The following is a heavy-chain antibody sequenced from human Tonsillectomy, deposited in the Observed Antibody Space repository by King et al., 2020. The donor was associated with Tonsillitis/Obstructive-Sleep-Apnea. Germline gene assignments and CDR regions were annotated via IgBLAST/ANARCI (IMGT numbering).Heavy chain of an antibody. V-gene: IGHV7-4-1*02. CDR3: AREDIVVVPAAMRYYYYYMDV. CDR2: INTNTGNP. D-gene: IGHD2-2*01. J-gene: IGHJ6*03. Sequence: QLVQSGSELKKPGASVKVSCKASGYTFTSYAMNWVRQAPGQGLEWMGWINTNTGNPTYAQGFTGRFVFSLDTSVVTAYLQISSLKAEDTAVYYFAREDIVVVPAAMRYYYYYMDVWGKGTTVTVSS. CDR1: GYTFTSYA.